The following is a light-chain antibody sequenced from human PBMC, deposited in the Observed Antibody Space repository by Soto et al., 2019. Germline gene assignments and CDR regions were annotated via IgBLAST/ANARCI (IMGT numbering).Light chain of an antibody. CDR2: EVS. CDR3: SSYTSSSTRV. V-gene: IGLV2-14*01. J-gene: IGLJ3*02. CDR1: SSDVGGYNY. Sequence: QSALTQPASVSGSPGQSITISCTGTSSDVGGYNYVSWYQQHPGKAPKLMTYEVSNRPSRVSNRFSGSKSGNTASLTISGLQAEDEADYYCSSYTSSSTRVFGGGTKLTVL.